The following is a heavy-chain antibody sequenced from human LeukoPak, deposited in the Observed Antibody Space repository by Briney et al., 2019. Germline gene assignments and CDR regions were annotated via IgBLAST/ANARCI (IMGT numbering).Heavy chain of an antibody. J-gene: IGHJ4*02. D-gene: IGHD5-18*01. Sequence: SETLSLSCTVSGGSISSYYWSWIRQPPGKGLEWIGRIYTSGSTNYNPSLKSRVTISVDTSKNQFSLKLSYVTAADTAVYYCASADVDTAMDFDYWGQGTLVTVSS. V-gene: IGHV4-4*08. CDR2: IYTSGST. CDR1: GGSISSYY. CDR3: ASADVDTAMDFDY.